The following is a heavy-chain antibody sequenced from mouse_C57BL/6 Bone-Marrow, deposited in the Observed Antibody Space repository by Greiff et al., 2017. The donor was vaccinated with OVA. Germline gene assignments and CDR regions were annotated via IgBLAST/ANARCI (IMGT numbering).Heavy chain of an antibody. CDR2: INPSSGYT. CDR1: GYTFTSYT. J-gene: IGHJ2*01. CDR3: ARRRKLGRGGFDY. Sequence: QVQLKESGAELARPGASVKMSCKASGYTFTSYTMHWVKQRPGQGLEWIGYINPSSGYTKYNQKFKDKATLTADKSSSTAYMQLSSLTSEDSAVYYCARRRKLGRGGFDYWGQGTTLTVSS. V-gene: IGHV1-4*01. D-gene: IGHD4-1*01.